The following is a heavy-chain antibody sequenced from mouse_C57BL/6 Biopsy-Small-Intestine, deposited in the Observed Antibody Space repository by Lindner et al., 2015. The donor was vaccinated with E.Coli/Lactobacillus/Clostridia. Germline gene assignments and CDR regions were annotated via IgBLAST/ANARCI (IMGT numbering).Heavy chain of an antibody. V-gene: IGHV14-2*01. J-gene: IGHJ3*01. Sequence: VQLQESGTELVKPGASVKLSCTASGFNIKDFYIYWVKQRTEQGLEWIGRIDPEDGETKYAPKFQGKATVTADTSSNTAYLQLSGLTSEDTAVYYCASAPFGNLLNWGQGTLVTVSA. CDR3: ASAPFGNLLN. CDR1: GFNIKDFY. CDR2: IDPEDGET.